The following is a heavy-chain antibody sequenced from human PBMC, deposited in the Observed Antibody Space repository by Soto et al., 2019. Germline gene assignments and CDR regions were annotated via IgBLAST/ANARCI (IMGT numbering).Heavy chain of an antibody. Sequence: QVTLKESGPVLVKPTETLTLTCTVSGFSLSNARMGVSWIRQPPGKALKGLAHIFSIDEKSHSTSLKSRLTISKDTSKSQVVLTMTNMDPVDTATYYCARIGLLTGYYNYWYFDLWGRGTLVTVSS. CDR3: ARIGLLTGYYNYWYFDL. D-gene: IGHD3-9*01. CDR1: GFSLSNARMG. CDR2: IFSIDEK. V-gene: IGHV2-26*01. J-gene: IGHJ2*01.